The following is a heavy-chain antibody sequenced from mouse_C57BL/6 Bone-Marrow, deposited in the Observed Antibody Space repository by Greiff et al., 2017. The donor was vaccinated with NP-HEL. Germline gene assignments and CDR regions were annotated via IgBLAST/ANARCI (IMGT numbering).Heavy chain of an antibody. CDR2: INPYNGGT. CDR1: GYTFTDYY. J-gene: IGHJ3*01. V-gene: IGHV1-19*01. CDR3: ARARAYYGNYVFAY. D-gene: IGHD2-10*01. Sequence: VQLQQSGPVLVKPGASVKMSCKASGYTFTDYYMNWVKQSHGKSLEWIGVINPYNGGTSYNQKFKGKATLTVDKSSSTAYMELNSLTSEDSAVYYCARARAYYGNYVFAYWGQGTLVTVSA.